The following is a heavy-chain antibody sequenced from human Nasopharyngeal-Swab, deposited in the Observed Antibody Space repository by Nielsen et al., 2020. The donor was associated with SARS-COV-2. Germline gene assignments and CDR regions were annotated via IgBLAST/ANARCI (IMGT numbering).Heavy chain of an antibody. J-gene: IGHJ4*02. CDR2: ISVSGGNT. CDR1: GFTFSAYA. D-gene: IGHD3-16*01. CDR3: ARASWGLSVFDR. Sequence: GESLKISCAVSGFTFSAYALSWVRQATGKGLEWVSGISVSGGNTYYADSVAGRFTISRDNSNSRLFLQINSLRAEDTAVYYCARASWGLSVFDRWGQGTLVTVSS. V-gene: IGHV3-23*01.